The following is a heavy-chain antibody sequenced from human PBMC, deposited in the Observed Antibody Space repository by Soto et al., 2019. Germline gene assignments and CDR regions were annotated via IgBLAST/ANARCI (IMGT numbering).Heavy chain of an antibody. CDR3: ATDAYCGGDYYYMDV. J-gene: IGHJ6*03. CDR1: GFTFSSYA. V-gene: IGHV3-53*04. CDR2: IYSGGST. Sequence: GGSLRLSCAASGFTFSSYAMSWVRQAPGKGLEWVSVIYSGGSTYYADSVKGRFTISRHNSKNTLYLQMNSLRAEDTAVYYCATDAYCGGDYYYMDVWGKGTTVTVSS. D-gene: IGHD2-21*01.